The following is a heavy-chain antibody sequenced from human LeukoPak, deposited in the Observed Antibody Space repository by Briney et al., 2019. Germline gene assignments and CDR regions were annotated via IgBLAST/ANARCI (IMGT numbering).Heavy chain of an antibody. CDR1: GGSISSGSYY. Sequence: SETLSLTCTVSGGSISSGSYYWSWIRQPAGKGLEWIGRIYYSGSTNYNPSLKSRVSISVDTSKNQFSLRLTSVTAADTAVYYCARRSGSYYNSLYYFDFWGQGTLVTVSS. J-gene: IGHJ4*02. D-gene: IGHD3-10*01. V-gene: IGHV4-61*10. CDR3: ARRSGSYYNSLYYFDF. CDR2: IYYSGST.